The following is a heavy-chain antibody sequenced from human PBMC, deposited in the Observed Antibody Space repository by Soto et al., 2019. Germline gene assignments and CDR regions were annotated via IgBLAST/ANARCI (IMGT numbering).Heavy chain of an antibody. Sequence: ETLSLTCAVSGGSFSGYYWSWIRQPPGKGLEWIGEMNHRGSANYNPSLRSRVALAIGTSQNQFSLKLTSVDASDTAIYYCATQKSSSAAHSYGMDVWGVGTTVTVSS. CDR2: MNHRGSA. CDR3: ATQKSSSAAHSYGMDV. V-gene: IGHV4-34*01. CDR1: GGSFSGYY. D-gene: IGHD6-25*01. J-gene: IGHJ6*04.